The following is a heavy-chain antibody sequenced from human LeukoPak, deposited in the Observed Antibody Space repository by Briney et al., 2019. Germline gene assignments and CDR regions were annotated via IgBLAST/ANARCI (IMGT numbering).Heavy chain of an antibody. V-gene: IGHV3-30*18. CDR3: AKDREHIESLGAFDI. J-gene: IGHJ3*02. CDR1: GFTFSSYG. Sequence: QPGGSLRLSCAASGFTFSSYGMHWVRQAPGKGLEWVAVISYDGSNKYYADSVKGRFTISRDNSKNTLYLQMNSLRAEDTAVYYCAKDREHIESLGAFDIWGQGTMVTVSS. D-gene: IGHD1/OR15-1a*01. CDR2: ISYDGSNK.